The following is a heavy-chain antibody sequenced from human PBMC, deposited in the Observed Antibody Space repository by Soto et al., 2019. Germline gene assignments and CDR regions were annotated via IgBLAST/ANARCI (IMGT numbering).Heavy chain of an antibody. Sequence: QAQLVQSGAVVKKPGSSVVVSCKASGITVGSFIISWVRQAPGQGLEWMGKTAPMFKQTFYARRFEGRVAITADTSANTVYMGLTDLRFEDTAVYYCTTLGPWGQGTQVTVS. D-gene: IGHD3-3*01. CDR1: GITVGSFI. CDR3: TTLGP. V-gene: IGHV1-69*02. J-gene: IGHJ5*02. CDR2: TAPMFKQT.